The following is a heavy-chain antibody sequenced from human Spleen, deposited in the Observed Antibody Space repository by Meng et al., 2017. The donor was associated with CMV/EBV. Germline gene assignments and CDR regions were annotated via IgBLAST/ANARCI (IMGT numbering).Heavy chain of an antibody. CDR2: MNTNSGNT. J-gene: IGHJ4*02. CDR3: ARGRGSYY. Sequence: KVSGKAYGYNFTSYEINWGRQANGQGLGGMGWMNTNSGNTGYAQKFQGRVTMTRNTSISTAYMELSSLRSEDTAVYYCARGRGSYYWGQGTLVTVSS. CDR1: GYNFTSYE. V-gene: IGHV1-8*01.